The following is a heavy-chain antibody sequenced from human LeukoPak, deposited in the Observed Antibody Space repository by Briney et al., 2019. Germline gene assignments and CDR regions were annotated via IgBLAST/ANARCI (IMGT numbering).Heavy chain of an antibody. Sequence: PGGSLRLFCAASGFTFSSYGMHWVRQAPGKGLEWVAFIRYDGSNKYYADSVKGRFTISRDNSKNTLYLQMNSLRAEDTAVYYCAKMWYNWNLRDLGYWGQGTLVTVSS. J-gene: IGHJ4*02. V-gene: IGHV3-30*02. CDR1: GFTFSSYG. CDR2: IRYDGSNK. D-gene: IGHD1-7*01. CDR3: AKMWYNWNLRDLGY.